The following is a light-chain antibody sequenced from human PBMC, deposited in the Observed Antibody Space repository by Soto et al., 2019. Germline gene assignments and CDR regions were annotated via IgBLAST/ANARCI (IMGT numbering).Light chain of an antibody. CDR3: AAWDHSLQGWV. J-gene: IGLJ3*02. Sequence: QSVLTQPPSVSGAPGQRVTSSCTGSSSNIGTGYYVHWYQQLPGTAPKLLIYVNNNRPSGVPDRFSGSKSGTSASLAITGLQAEDEAAYYCAAWDHSLQGWVFGGGTKVTVL. CDR1: SSNIGTGYY. V-gene: IGLV1-40*01. CDR2: VNN.